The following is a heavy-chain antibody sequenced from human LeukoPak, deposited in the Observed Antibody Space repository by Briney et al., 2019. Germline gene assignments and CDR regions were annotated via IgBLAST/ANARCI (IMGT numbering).Heavy chain of an antibody. CDR2: ISGSGGST. V-gene: IGHV3-23*01. CDR3: AKVDYDFWSGYYTGHHFDY. J-gene: IGHJ4*02. Sequence: PGGSLRLSCAASGFTFSSYAMSWVRQAQGKGLEWVSAISGSGGSTYYADSVKGRFTISRDNSKNTLYLQMNSLRAEDTAVYYCAKVDYDFWSGYYTGHHFDYWGQGTLVTVSS. D-gene: IGHD3-3*01. CDR1: GFTFSSYA.